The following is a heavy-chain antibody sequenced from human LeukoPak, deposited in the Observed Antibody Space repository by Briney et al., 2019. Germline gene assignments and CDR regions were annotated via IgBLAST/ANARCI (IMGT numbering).Heavy chain of an antibody. V-gene: IGHV3-21*01. CDR2: ISSGSSYI. D-gene: IGHD3-10*01. J-gene: IGHJ6*02. CDR3: ARDYYGSGSYYQAGGMDV. CDR1: GFAFSSNS. Sequence: GGSLRLSCATSGFAFSSNSMNWVGQAPGKELEWVSSISSGSSYIYYADSVKGRFTISRDNAKNSLYLQMNSLRAEDTAVYYCARDYYGSGSYYQAGGMDVWGQGTTVTVSS.